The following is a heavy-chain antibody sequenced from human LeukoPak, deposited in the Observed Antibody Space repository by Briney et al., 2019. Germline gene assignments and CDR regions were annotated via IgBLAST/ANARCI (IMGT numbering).Heavy chain of an antibody. D-gene: IGHD1-14*01. J-gene: IGHJ3*02. CDR1: GFTVSSNY. CDR3: ARSGPSGRSDAFDI. V-gene: IGHV3-53*04. CDR2: IYSGGST. Sequence: GSLRLSCAASGFTVSSNYMSWVRQAPGKGLEWVSVIYSGGSTYYADSVKGRFTISRHNSKNTLYLQMNSLRAEDTAVYYCARSGPSGRSDAFDIWGQGTMVTVSS.